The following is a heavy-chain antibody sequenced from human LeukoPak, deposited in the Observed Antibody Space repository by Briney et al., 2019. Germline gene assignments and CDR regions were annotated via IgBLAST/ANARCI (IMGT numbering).Heavy chain of an antibody. CDR3: AREGGSHGPPNY. CDR1: GGSISSYY. Sequence: PSETLSLTCTVSGGSISSYYWSWIRQPPGKGLEWIGYIYYSGSTNYNPSLRSRVTISVDTSKNQFSLKLSSVTAADTAVYYCAREGGSHGPPNYWGQGTLVTVSS. J-gene: IGHJ4*02. D-gene: IGHD1-26*01. CDR2: IYYSGST. V-gene: IGHV4-59*01.